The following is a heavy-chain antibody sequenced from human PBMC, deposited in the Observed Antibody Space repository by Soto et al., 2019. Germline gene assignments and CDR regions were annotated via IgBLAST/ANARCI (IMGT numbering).Heavy chain of an antibody. CDR3: ARGGSPPTLIAARPGYFDY. V-gene: IGHV4-39*07. J-gene: IGHJ4*02. D-gene: IGHD6-6*01. Sequence: PSETLSLTCTVSGGSISSSSYYWVWMRQPPGKGRKGIGCIYYSGSTNYNPSLKSRVTISVDTSKNQFSLKLSSVTAADTAVYYCARGGSPPTLIAARPGYFDYWGQGTLVTVSS. CDR2: IYYSGST. CDR1: GGSISSSSYY.